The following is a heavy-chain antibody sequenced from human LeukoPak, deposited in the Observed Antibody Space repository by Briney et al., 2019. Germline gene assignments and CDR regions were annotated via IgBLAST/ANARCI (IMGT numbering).Heavy chain of an antibody. D-gene: IGHD3-22*01. V-gene: IGHV1-69*13. CDR1: GGTFSSYA. CDR3: ARDSHYYDSSGYYTTSQFIFDY. J-gene: IGHJ4*02. Sequence: ASVKVSCTASGGTFSSYAISWVRQAPGQGLEWMGGIIPIFGTANYAQKFQGRVTITADESTSTAYMELSSLRPEDTAVYYCARDSHYYDSSGYYTTSQFIFDYWGQGTLVTVSS. CDR2: IIPIFGTA.